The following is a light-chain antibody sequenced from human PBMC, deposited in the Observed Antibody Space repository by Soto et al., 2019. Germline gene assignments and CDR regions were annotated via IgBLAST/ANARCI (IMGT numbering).Light chain of an antibody. J-gene: IGKJ1*01. CDR3: QQYNSYLWT. CDR1: QSISSG. CDR2: DAS. V-gene: IGKV1-5*01. Sequence: DIQMTQSPSTLSPSVGDRVTITCRASQSISSGLAWYQQKPGKAPKLLIYDASSLESGVPSRFSGSGSGTEFTLTISSLQPDDFATYYCQQYNSYLWTFGQGTKVEIK.